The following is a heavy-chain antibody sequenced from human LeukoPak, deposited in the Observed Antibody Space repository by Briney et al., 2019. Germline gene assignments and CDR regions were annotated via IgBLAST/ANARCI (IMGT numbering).Heavy chain of an antibody. CDR1: GFTFSSYG. J-gene: IGHJ4*02. Sequence: GRSLRLSCAASGFTFSSYGMHWVRQAPGKGLEWVAVIWYDGSNKYYADSAKGRFTISRDNSKNTLYLQMNSLRAEDTAVYYCARDAYYGSGSYYYYWGQGTLVTVSS. CDR3: ARDAYYGSGSYYYY. V-gene: IGHV3-33*01. D-gene: IGHD3-10*01. CDR2: IWYDGSNK.